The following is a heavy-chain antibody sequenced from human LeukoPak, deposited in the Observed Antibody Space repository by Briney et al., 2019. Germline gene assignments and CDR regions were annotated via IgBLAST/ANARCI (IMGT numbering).Heavy chain of an antibody. V-gene: IGHV4-31*03. CDR3: ARVNGRGNGYTLGY. J-gene: IGHJ4*02. CDR1: GGSISSGGYY. CDR2: IYYSGST. D-gene: IGHD5-24*01. Sequence: PSETLSLTCTVSGGSISSGGYYWSWIRQHPGKGLEWIGYIYYSGSTYYNPSLKSRVTISVDTSKNQFSLKLSSVTAADTAVYYCARVNGRGNGYTLGYWGQGTLVTVSS.